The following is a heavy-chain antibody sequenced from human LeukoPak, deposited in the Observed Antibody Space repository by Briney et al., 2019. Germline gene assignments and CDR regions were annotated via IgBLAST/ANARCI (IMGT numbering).Heavy chain of an antibody. CDR2: IRSSYT. Sequence: KPGGSLRLSCAASGFTFSDYDMSWIRQAPGKGLEWVSYIRSSYTNYADSVKGRFTISRDIAKNSLYLQMNSLRAEDTTVYYCARLHSSTLDYSGQGTLVTVSS. V-gene: IGHV3-11*03. CDR3: ARLHSSTLDY. CDR1: GFTFSDYD. J-gene: IGHJ4*02. D-gene: IGHD6-13*01.